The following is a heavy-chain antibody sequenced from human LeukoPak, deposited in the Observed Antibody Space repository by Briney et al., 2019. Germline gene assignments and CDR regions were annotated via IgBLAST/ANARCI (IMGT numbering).Heavy chain of an antibody. V-gene: IGHV1-24*01. CDR3: ATNNIVATKKGDFFYYYYYMDV. CDR1: GYTLTELS. Sequence: GASVTVSCKVSGYTLTELSMHWVRQAPGKGREWMGGFDPEDGETIYAQKFQGRVTMTEDTSTDTAYMELSSLRSEDTAVYYCATNNIVATKKGDFFYYYYYMDVWGKGTTVTVSS. D-gene: IGHD5-12*01. J-gene: IGHJ6*03. CDR2: FDPEDGET.